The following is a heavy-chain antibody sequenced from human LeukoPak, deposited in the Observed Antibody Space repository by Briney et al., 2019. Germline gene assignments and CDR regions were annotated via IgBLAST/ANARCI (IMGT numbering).Heavy chain of an antibody. CDR3: ARASYSSSWYWFDP. J-gene: IGHJ5*02. Sequence: LRLSCAASGGSISSGGYYWSWIRQHPGKGLEWIGYIYYSGSTYYNPSLKSRVTISVDTFKNQFSLKLSSVTAADTAVYYCARASYSSSWYWFDPWGQGTLVTVSS. CDR1: GGSISSGGYY. CDR2: IYYSGST. D-gene: IGHD6-13*01. V-gene: IGHV4-31*02.